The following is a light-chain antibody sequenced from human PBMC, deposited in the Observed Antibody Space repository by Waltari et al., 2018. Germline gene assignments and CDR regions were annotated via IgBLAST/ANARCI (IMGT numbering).Light chain of an antibody. Sequence: QSALTQPSSVSGSPGQSITISCTGSTSDIGDYNYVSWYQQHPGKAPKLVIYDVNNRPAGISNRFSGSKAGNTASLAISGLQAEDEADYDCSSYTSLTNLCVVFGGGTKVTVL. CDR1: TSDIGDYNY. J-gene: IGLJ2*01. CDR2: DVN. CDR3: SSYTSLTNLCVV. V-gene: IGLV2-14*03.